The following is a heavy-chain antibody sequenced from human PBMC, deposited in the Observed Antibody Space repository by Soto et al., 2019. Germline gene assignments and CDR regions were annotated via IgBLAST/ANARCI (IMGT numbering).Heavy chain of an antibody. J-gene: IGHJ5*02. CDR1: GDSMGSGDYY. Sequence: QVQLQESGPGLVKPSQTLSLTCTVSGDSMGSGDYYWTWIRQPTGKGLEWSGYIYYIGTTFYNPSPESRVNIAIDTSKNHISLRLTSVTAADTAVYYCSRGSTYYGFLTWGQGTLVTVSS. V-gene: IGHV4-30-4*01. CDR2: IYYIGTT. D-gene: IGHD3-10*01. CDR3: SRGSTYYGFLT.